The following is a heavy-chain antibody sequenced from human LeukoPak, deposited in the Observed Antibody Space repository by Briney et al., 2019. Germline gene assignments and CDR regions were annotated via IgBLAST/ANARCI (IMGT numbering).Heavy chain of an antibody. Sequence: ASVKLTCTASGYTFTTYGISLVRQAPGPGLEWMGWVSGNNGNTNYAQKLQGRVTMTTDTSKNTAYMELRSLRSDDTAVYYCARDLFDVWGQGTMVTVSS. V-gene: IGHV1-18*01. CDR3: ARDLFDV. CDR2: VSGNNGNT. J-gene: IGHJ3*01. CDR1: GYTFTTYG.